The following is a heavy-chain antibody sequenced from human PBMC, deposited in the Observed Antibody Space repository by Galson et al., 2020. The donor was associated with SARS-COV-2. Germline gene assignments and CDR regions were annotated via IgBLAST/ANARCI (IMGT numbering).Heavy chain of an antibody. Sequence: GESLKISCAASGFTFSDHYMTWIRQAPGKGLEFVAYIAPGSYYTEFADSVTGRFTISRDDSSNSVFLQMNSLRAEDTATYFCARERERGGDYFDYWGQGTLVNVSS. CDR3: ARERERGGDYFDY. CDR1: GFTFSDHY. D-gene: IGHD1-26*01. CDR2: IAPGSYYT. J-gene: IGHJ4*02. V-gene: IGHV3-11*06.